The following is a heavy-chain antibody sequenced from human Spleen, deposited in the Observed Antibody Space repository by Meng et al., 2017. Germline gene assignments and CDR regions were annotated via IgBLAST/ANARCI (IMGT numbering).Heavy chain of an antibody. CDR1: GFTFSSYA. D-gene: IGHD3-22*01. CDR3: ARVEYYYDSSGYWGGYYYYGMDV. CDR2: ISYDGSNK. Sequence: GESLKISCAASGFTFSSYAMHWVRQAPGKGLEWVAVISYDGSNKYYADSVKGRFTISRDNSKNTLYLQMNGLRAEDTAVYYCARVEYYYDSSGYWGGYYYYGMDVWGQGTTVTVSS. J-gene: IGHJ6*02. V-gene: IGHV3-30*01.